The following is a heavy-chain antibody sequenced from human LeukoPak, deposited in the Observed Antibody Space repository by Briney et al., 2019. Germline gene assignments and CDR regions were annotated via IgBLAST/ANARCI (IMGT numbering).Heavy chain of an antibody. J-gene: IGHJ4*02. CDR1: GFTFDDYA. V-gene: IGHV3-9*01. CDR2: VSWNSGSI. CDR3: AKDRAYSSSHFDY. D-gene: IGHD6-13*01. Sequence: PGGSLRLSCAASGFTFDDYAMHWVRQAPGKGLKRVSGVSWNSGSIGYADSVKGRFTISRDNAKNSLYLQMNSLRAEDTALYYCAKDRAYSSSHFDYWGQGTLVTVSS.